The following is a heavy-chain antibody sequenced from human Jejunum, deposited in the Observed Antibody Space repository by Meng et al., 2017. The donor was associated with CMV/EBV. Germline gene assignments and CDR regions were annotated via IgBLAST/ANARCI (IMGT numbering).Heavy chain of an antibody. CDR1: GYTFTISA. CDR2: INTSAGNP. Sequence: QVQLVQSGFELKKPGASGKVSCKASGYTFTISAMNWVRQAPGQGLERMGWINTSAGNPTYAQGFTGRFVFSLDTSVSTAYLQISSLKAEDTAVYYCARDKIAVAGITGDYWGQGTLVTVSS. V-gene: IGHV7-4-1*02. D-gene: IGHD6-19*01. J-gene: IGHJ4*02. CDR3: ARDKIAVAGITGDY.